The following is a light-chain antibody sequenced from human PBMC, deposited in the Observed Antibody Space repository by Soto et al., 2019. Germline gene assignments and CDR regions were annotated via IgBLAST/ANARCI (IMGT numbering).Light chain of an antibody. CDR1: SSDVGGYDY. V-gene: IGLV2-14*01. J-gene: IGLJ3*02. Sequence: QSALTQPASVSGSPGQSITISCTGTSSDVGGYDYVSWYQQHPGKAPKLMIYAVRNRPSGVSNRFSGSKSGNTASLTISGLQAEDEADYYCSSYTNSNTWVFGGGTKVTVL. CDR2: AVR. CDR3: SSYTNSNTWV.